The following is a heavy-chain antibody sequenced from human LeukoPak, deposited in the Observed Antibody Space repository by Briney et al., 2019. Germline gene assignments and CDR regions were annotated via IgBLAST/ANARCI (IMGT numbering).Heavy chain of an antibody. V-gene: IGHV4-39*07. CDR3: ARVIPSGYDYPHYYGYMDV. CDR1: GGSISSSSYY. Sequence: SETLSLTCTVSGGSISSSSYYWGWIRQPPGKGLEWIGSIYYSGSTYYNPSLKSRVTISVDTSKNQFSLKLSSVTAADTAVYYCARVIPSGYDYPHYYGYMDVWGKGTTVTVSS. D-gene: IGHD5-12*01. CDR2: IYYSGST. J-gene: IGHJ6*03.